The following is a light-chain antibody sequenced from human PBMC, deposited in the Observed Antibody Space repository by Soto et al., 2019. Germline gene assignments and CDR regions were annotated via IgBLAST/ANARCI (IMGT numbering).Light chain of an antibody. Sequence: DIQMTQSPSTLSGSVGDRVTITCRASQTISSWLAWYQQKPGKAPELLIHDASKLETGVPSRFSGSGSGTKFTLTISSLQPDDSATYYCQEYNNYSKTFGQGTKVDIK. J-gene: IGKJ1*01. V-gene: IGKV1-5*01. CDR2: DAS. CDR1: QTISSW. CDR3: QEYNNYSKT.